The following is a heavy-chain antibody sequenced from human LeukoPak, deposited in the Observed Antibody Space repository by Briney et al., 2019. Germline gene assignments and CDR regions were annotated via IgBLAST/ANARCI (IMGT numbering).Heavy chain of an antibody. D-gene: IGHD1-26*01. V-gene: IGHV3-64D*06. J-gene: IGHJ4*02. CDR3: ARAPRSGSYDY. CDR1: GFTFSNFA. CDR2: ISSNGGAT. Sequence: GGSLRLSCSASGFTFSNFAMHWVRQAPGKGLEYVSTISSNGGATSYADSVKGRFTISRDNSKNTLYLQMSSLRPEDTAVYYCARAPRSGSYDYWGQGTLVIVSS.